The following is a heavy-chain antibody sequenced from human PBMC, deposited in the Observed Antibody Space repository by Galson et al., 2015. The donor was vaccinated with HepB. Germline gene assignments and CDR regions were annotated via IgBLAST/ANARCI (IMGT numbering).Heavy chain of an antibody. CDR1: GFTFSGSP. CDR3: TRQGYYDNSGYLYYYYMDV. J-gene: IGHJ6*03. V-gene: IGHV3-73*01. Sequence: SLRLSCAASGFTFSGSPMHWVRQASGKGLEWVGRIRSKANSYATAYAASVKGRFTISRDDSKNTAYLQMNSLKTKDTAVYYCTRQGYYDNSGYLYYYYMDVWGKGTTVTVSS. CDR2: IRSKANSYAT. D-gene: IGHD3-22*01.